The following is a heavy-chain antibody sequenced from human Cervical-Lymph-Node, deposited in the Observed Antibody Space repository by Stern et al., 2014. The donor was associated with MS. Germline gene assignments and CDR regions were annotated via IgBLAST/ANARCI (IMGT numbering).Heavy chain of an antibody. CDR2: TSYDGNHK. J-gene: IGHJ4*02. V-gene: IGHV3-30*03. D-gene: IGHD2-8*01. CDR3: ARDYEDTSMLFDH. Sequence: VQLEESGGAVVQPGRSLRLSCAASGFTFSSYGMHWVRQAPGQGLEWVTFTSYDGNHKYYAASVKGRFTISRDNSKNTLHLQMNSVTPDDTAIYYCARDYEDTSMLFDHWGQGTLVTVSS. CDR1: GFTFSSYG.